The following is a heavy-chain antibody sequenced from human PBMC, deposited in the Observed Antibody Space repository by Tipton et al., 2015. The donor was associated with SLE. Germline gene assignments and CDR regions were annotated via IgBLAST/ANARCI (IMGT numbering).Heavy chain of an antibody. CDR1: GYTFTSYG. CDR3: ARQELNQLELKGYYYCMDV. V-gene: IGHV1-18*01. D-gene: IGHD1-7*01. CDR2: ISAYNGNT. J-gene: IGHJ6*03. Sequence: QSGAEVKKPGASVKVSCKASGYTFTSYGISWVRQAPGQGLEWMGWISAYNGNTNYAQKLQGRVTMTTDTSTSTAYMELRSLRFDDTAVYYCARQELNQLELKGYYYCMDVWGKGTTVTVSS.